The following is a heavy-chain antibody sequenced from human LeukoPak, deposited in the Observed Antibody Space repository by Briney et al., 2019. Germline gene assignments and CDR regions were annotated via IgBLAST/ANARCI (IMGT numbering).Heavy chain of an antibody. J-gene: IGHJ4*02. CDR3: ATNYYDSSGLDY. CDR2: INAGNGNT. V-gene: IGHV1-3*01. Sequence: ASVKVSCKASGYTFTSYAVHWVRQAPGQRLEWMGWINAGNGNTKYSQKFQGRVTITRDTSASTAYMELSSLRSEDTAVYYCATNYYDSSGLDYWGQGTLVTVSS. D-gene: IGHD3-22*01. CDR1: GYTFTSYA.